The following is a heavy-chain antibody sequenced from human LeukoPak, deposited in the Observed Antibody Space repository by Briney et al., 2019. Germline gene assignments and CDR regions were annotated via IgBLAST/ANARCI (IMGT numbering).Heavy chain of an antibody. J-gene: IGHJ4*02. Sequence: ASVKVSCKASGYTFTGYYMHWVRQAPGQGLEWMGRINPNSGGTNYAQKFQGRVTMTRDTSISTAYMELSRLRSDDTAVYYCARDRGVVVVIMGLFGYWGQGTLVTVSS. V-gene: IGHV1-2*06. CDR3: ARDRGVVVVIMGLFGY. CDR2: INPNSGGT. CDR1: GYTFTGYY. D-gene: IGHD3-22*01.